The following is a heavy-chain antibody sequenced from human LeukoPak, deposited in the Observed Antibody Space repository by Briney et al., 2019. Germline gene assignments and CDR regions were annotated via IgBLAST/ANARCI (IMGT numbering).Heavy chain of an antibody. CDR2: INTNTGNP. Sequence: ASVKVSCKASGYTFTSYAMNWVRQAPGQGLEWMGWINTNTGNPTYAQGFTERFVFSLDTSVSTAYLQISSLKAEDTAVYYCARVGVTGVNYYYYGMDVWGQGTTVTVSS. V-gene: IGHV7-4-1*02. D-gene: IGHD7-27*01. CDR3: ARVGVTGVNYYYYGMDV. CDR1: GYTFTSYA. J-gene: IGHJ6*02.